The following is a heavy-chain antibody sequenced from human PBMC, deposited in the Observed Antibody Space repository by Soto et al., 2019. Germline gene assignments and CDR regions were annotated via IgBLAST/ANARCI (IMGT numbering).Heavy chain of an antibody. CDR2: IFSSGST. V-gene: IGHV4-4*07. CDR1: GGSITDYS. CDR3: ARGQGVVVTADNWFDP. Sequence: SETLSLTCTVSGGSITDYSWVWIRQPAGKGLEWIGRIFSSGSTNYNPSLKGRITMSLDTSKNQFSLKLNSATATDPAVYFCARGQGVVVTADNWFDPWGQGILVTVSA. J-gene: IGHJ5*02. D-gene: IGHD2-21*02.